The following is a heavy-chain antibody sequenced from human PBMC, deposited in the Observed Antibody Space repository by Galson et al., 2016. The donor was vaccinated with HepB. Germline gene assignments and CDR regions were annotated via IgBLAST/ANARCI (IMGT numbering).Heavy chain of an antibody. Sequence: SLRLSCAASGFTFSTYAMHRVRQAPGKGLEWVAGISFDGSNKYYADSVKGRFTISRDNSKNTLYLQMNSLRPEDTAVHYCARSKGYYYYAMDVWGQGTTVTVSS. CDR2: ISFDGSNK. V-gene: IGHV3-30-3*01. CDR1: GFTFSTYA. CDR3: ARSKGYYYYAMDV. J-gene: IGHJ6*02.